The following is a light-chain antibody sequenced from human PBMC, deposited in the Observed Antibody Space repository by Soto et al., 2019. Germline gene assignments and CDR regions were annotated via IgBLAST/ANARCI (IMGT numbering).Light chain of an antibody. CDR3: QQYGSSPLT. V-gene: IGKV3-20*01. J-gene: IGKJ4*01. Sequence: EIVLTQSPGTLSLSVGERVTLSCRASQSVSSYLAWYQQTPGQAPRLLIYDTSIRATGIPDRFSGSGSGTDFTLTISRLEPEDFTVYYCQQYGSSPLTFGGGTTVEIK. CDR2: DTS. CDR1: QSVSSY.